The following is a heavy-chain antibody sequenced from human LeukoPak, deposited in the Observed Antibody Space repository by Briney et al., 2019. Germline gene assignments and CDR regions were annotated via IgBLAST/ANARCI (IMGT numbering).Heavy chain of an antibody. D-gene: IGHD3-22*01. V-gene: IGHV3-53*01. J-gene: IGHJ3*02. CDR3: ARDVGYYYDSSGYLDAFDI. CDR2: IYSGGST. CDR1: GFTVSSNY. Sequence: PGGSLRLSCAASGFTVSSNYMSWVRHGPGKGLEWVSVIYSGGSTYYADSVNGRFTISRDNSKNTLYLQMNSLRAEDTAVYYCARDVGYYYDSSGYLDAFDIWGQGTMVTVSS.